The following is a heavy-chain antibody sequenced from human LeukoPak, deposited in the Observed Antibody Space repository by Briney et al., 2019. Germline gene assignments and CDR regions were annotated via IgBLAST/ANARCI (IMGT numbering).Heavy chain of an antibody. V-gene: IGHV3-48*01. CDR3: ARAYSGTYGLGYYYMDV. D-gene: IGHD1-26*01. CDR1: GSTFSSDA. J-gene: IGHJ6*03. Sequence: GGSLRLSCAASGSTFSSDAMSWVRQAPGKGLEWVSYISSSSSTIYYADSVKGRFTISRDNAKNSLYLQMNSLRAEDTAVYYCARAYSGTYGLGYYYMDVWGKGTTVTISS. CDR2: ISSSSSTI.